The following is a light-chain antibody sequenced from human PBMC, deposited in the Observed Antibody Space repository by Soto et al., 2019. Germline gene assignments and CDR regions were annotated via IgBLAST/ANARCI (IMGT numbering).Light chain of an antibody. CDR3: QQGHNWPLT. CDR2: VTS. CDR1: QGLSDS. Sequence: DIQMTQSPSSVSASVGDRVTITCQATQGLSDSLAWYQQKPGKAPKLLISVTSRLQSGVPSRFSGSASGTDFTLTIDRLQPEDLATYYCQQGHNWPLTFCQGTRLEIK. V-gene: IGKV1-12*01. J-gene: IGKJ5*01.